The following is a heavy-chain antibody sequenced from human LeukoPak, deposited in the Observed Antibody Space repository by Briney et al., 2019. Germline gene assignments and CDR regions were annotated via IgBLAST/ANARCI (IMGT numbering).Heavy chain of an antibody. CDR1: GFTFSSYG. CDR3: ARDLRGSGSYSLDY. CDR2: IWYDGSNK. D-gene: IGHD1-26*01. V-gene: IGHV3-33*01. Sequence: GGSLRLSCAASGFTFSSYGMHWVRQAPGKGLEWVAVIWYDGSNKYYADSVKGRFTISRDNSKNTLYLQMNSLRAEDTAVYHCARDLRGSGSYSLDYWGQGTLVTVSS. J-gene: IGHJ4*02.